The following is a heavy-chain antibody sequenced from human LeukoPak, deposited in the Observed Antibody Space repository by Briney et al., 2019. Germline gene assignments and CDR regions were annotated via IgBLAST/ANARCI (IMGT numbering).Heavy chain of an antibody. CDR1: GGSFSGYY. V-gene: IGHV4-34*01. CDR3: ARRSMYSSSSAFNL. D-gene: IGHD6-6*01. J-gene: IGHJ4*02. CDR2: INHGGVT. Sequence: SETLSLTCGVYGGSFSGYYWNWIRQPPGKGLEWVGEINHGGVTNYNPSLKSRVTISVDTSKNQFSLNLSSVTAADTAVYYCARRSMYSSSSAFNLWGQGTLVTVSS.